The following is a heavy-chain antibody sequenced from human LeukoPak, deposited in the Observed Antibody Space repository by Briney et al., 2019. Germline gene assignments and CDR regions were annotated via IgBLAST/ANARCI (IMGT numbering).Heavy chain of an antibody. D-gene: IGHD6-13*01. CDR3: ARVKGGIAAAGNYFDY. V-gene: IGHV3-30-3*01. CDR2: VSYDGGSK. J-gene: IGHJ4*02. CDR1: GFTFSSYA. Sequence: GGSLRLSCAASGFTFSSYAMHWVRQGPGKGLEWVALVSYDGGSKYYADSVKGRITISRDNSKNTLHLQMNSLRTEDTAVYYCARVKGGIAAAGNYFDYWGQGTLVTVSS.